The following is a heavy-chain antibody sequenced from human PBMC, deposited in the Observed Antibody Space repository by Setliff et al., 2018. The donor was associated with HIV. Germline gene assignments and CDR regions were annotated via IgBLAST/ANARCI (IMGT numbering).Heavy chain of an antibody. V-gene: IGHV3-15*01. CDR2: IKSKTDGGTT. CDR3: ATSRLLSTGYEFIFDL. CDR1: GFTFGDYA. J-gene: IGHJ4*02. Sequence: PGGSLRLSCTVSGFTFGDYAMSWVRQAPGKGLEWIGRIKSKTDGGTTDYAGPVKGRFTISRDDSKSTVYLNMDSLRTEDSGVYYCATSRLLSTGYEFIFDLWGQGTLVTVSS. D-gene: IGHD5-12*01.